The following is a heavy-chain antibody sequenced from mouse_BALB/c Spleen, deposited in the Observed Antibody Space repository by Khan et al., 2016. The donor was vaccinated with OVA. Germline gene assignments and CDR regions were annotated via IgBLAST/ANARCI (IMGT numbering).Heavy chain of an antibody. CDR2: IDPANGNT. D-gene: IGHD2-3*01. CDR3: ARWDGPFAY. CDR1: GFNIKDTY. Sequence: MQLAESGAELVKPGASVKLSCTASGFNIKDTYMHWVKQRPEQGLEWIGRIDPANGNTKYDPKFQGKATITADTSSNTAYLQLSSLTSEDTAVYYCARWDGPFAYWGQGTLVTVSA. V-gene: IGHV14-3*02. J-gene: IGHJ3*01.